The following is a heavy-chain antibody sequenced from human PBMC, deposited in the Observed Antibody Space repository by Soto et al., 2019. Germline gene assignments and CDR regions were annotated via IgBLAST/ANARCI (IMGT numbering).Heavy chain of an antibody. CDR3: ARRVITGTTRGAFDI. J-gene: IGHJ3*02. D-gene: IGHD1-7*01. CDR2: IYYSGST. V-gene: IGHV4-31*03. Sequence: QVQLQESGPGLVKPSQTLSLTCTVSGGSISSGGYYWSWIRQHPGKGLEWIGYIYYSGSTYYNPSLKSRVTISVDTSKNQFSLKLSSVTAADTAVYYCARRVITGTTRGAFDIWGQGTMVTVSS. CDR1: GGSISSGGYY.